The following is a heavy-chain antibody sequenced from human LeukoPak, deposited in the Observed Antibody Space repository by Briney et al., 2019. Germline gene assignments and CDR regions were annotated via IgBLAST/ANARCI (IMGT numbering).Heavy chain of an antibody. CDR3: ARGAHYYDSSGYHDFDY. J-gene: IGHJ4*02. Sequence: ASVKVSCKASGYTFTGYYMHWVRQAPGQGLEWMGWINPNSGGTNYAQKFQGRVTMTRDTSISTAYMELSRLRSDDTAVYYCARGAHYYDSSGYHDFDYWGQGALVTVSS. D-gene: IGHD3-22*01. CDR2: INPNSGGT. CDR1: GYTFTGYY. V-gene: IGHV1-2*02.